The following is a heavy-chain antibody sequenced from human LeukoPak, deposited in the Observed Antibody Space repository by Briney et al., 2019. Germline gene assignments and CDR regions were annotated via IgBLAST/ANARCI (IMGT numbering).Heavy chain of an antibody. CDR3: AILAPASSGSYSAY. J-gene: IGHJ4*02. CDR2: ISPSGTNT. Sequence: PGGSLRLSCAASGFTFNTYPMTWVRQAPGKGLEWVSAISPSGTNTYYADSVKGRFTSSRDNSKSTPYLQMNSLRVDDTATYYCAILAPASSGSYSAYWGQGTLVTVSS. CDR1: GFTFNTYP. V-gene: IGHV3-23*01. D-gene: IGHD1-26*01.